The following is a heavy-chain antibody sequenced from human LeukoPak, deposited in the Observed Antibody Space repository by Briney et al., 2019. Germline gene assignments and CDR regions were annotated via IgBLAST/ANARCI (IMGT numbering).Heavy chain of an antibody. CDR1: GYTFSSYG. Sequence: GASVKVSCKASGYTFSSYGIGWVRQAPGQGLEWMGWSSTYDGNTKYAENFRDRVTMTTDTSSSTAYMDLRSPRSDDTAVYFCARESNWAYYFDYWGQGTLLTVSS. J-gene: IGHJ4*02. CDR3: ARESNWAYYFDY. V-gene: IGHV1-18*01. D-gene: IGHD1-1*01. CDR2: SSTYDGNT.